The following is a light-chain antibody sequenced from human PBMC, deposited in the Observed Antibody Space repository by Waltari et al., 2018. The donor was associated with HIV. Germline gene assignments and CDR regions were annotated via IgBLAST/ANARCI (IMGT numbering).Light chain of an antibody. Sequence: QSALTQPPSASGSPGQSVTVSCTGTSSDLGYFTYVSWYQQHPGKAPKLLIYDVNKRPSVVPDRFSASKSGATASLTVSGLLAEDEADYYCAAYAGNNIVIFGGGTKVTV. J-gene: IGLJ2*01. CDR2: DVN. V-gene: IGLV2-8*01. CDR3: AAYAGNNIVI. CDR1: SSDLGYFTY.